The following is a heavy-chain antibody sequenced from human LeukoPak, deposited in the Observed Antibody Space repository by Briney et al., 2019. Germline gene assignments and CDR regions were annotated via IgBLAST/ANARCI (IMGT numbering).Heavy chain of an antibody. V-gene: IGHV4-39*01. D-gene: IGHD2-15*01. CDR2: IHNSGST. J-gene: IGHJ6*04. Sequence: SETLSLTCTVSGGSISSSSYHWGWIRQPPGKGLEWIGSIHNSGSTYYNPSLKSRVTISVDTSKNQFSLKLSSVTAAYTAVHYCARLTPFAVDVWGKGTTVTVPS. CDR3: ARLTPFAVDV. CDR1: GGSISSSSYH.